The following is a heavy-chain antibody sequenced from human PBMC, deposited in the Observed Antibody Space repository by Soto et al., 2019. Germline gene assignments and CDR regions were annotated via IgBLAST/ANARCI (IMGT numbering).Heavy chain of an antibody. D-gene: IGHD1-1*01. Sequence: GGSLRLSCAASGFTFSSYAMNWVRQAPGKGLQWVSAISDSGGRTYYADSVKGRFTISRDNSKNTLYLQMNSLRAEDTAVYYCAKGTTLDVWGQGTTVTVSS. CDR1: GFTFSSYA. CDR2: ISDSGGRT. V-gene: IGHV3-23*01. J-gene: IGHJ6*02. CDR3: AKGTTLDV.